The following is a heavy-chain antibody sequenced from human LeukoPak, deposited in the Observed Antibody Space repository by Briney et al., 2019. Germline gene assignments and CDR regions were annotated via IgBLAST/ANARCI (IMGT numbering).Heavy chain of an antibody. CDR1: GFTVSSNY. J-gene: IGHJ5*02. CDR2: IYSGGST. V-gene: IGHV3-66*01. CDR3: AKGLRFLEWFSYWFDP. Sequence: GGSLRLSCAASGFTVSSNYMSWVRLAPGKGLEWVSLIYSGGSTYYADSVKGRFTISRDNTKNTLYLQMNSLRAEDTAVYYCAKGLRFLEWFSYWFDPWGQGTLVTVSS. D-gene: IGHD3-3*01.